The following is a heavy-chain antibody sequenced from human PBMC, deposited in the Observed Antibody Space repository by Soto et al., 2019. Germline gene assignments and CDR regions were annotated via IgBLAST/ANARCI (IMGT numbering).Heavy chain of an antibody. D-gene: IGHD3-3*01. CDR2: IIPIFGTT. Sequence: QVQLVQSGAEVKEPGSAVKVSCKAPADSFSSYGISWGRQAPGQGREWMGGIIPIFGTTNYAEKFQGRVTITADESTNTAYMELSSLRSEDTALYYCARVFPDGWVEPGVVRGYLDTWGRGPLVTVSS. J-gene: IGHJ4*02. CDR3: ARVFPDGWVEPGVVRGYLDT. CDR1: ADSFSSYG. V-gene: IGHV1-69*01.